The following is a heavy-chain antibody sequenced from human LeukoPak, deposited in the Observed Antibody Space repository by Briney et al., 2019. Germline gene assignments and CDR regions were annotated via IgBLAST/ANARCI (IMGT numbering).Heavy chain of an antibody. CDR1: GYTFTSYG. CDR2: ISAYNGNT. Sequence: ASVEVSCKASGYTFTSYGISWVRQAPGQGLEWMGWISAYNGNTNYAQKLQGRVTMTTDTSTSTAYMELRSLRSDDTAVYYCAREPPPSYYDFWSGHPPFDYWGQGTLVTVSS. J-gene: IGHJ4*02. D-gene: IGHD3-3*01. CDR3: AREPPPSYYDFWSGHPPFDY. V-gene: IGHV1-18*01.